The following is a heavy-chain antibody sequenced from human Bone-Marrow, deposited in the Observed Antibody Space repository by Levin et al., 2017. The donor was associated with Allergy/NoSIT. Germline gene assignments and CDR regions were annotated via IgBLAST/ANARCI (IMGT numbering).Heavy chain of an antibody. Sequence: SETLSLTCTVSGGSISSGGYYWSWIRQHPGKGLEWIGYIYYSGSTYYNPSLKSRVTISVDTSKNQFSLKLSSVTAADTAVYYCARAPYYYGSGSYDNDDYWGQGTLVTVSS. J-gene: IGHJ4*02. V-gene: IGHV4-31*03. CDR3: ARAPYYYGSGSYDNDDY. CDR2: IYYSGST. CDR1: GGSISSGGYY. D-gene: IGHD3-10*01.